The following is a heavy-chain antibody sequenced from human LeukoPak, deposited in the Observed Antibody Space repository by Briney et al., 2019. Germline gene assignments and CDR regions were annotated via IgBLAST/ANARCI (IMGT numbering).Heavy chain of an antibody. CDR3: ARGEYYDILTGYPRFDY. D-gene: IGHD3-9*01. V-gene: IGHV1-69*01. Sequence: SVKVSCKASGGTFSSYAISWVRQAPGQGLEWMGGIIPIFGTANYAQKSQGRVTITADESTSTAYMELSSLRSEDTAVYYCARGEYYDILTGYPRFDYWGQGTLVTVSS. CDR1: GGTFSSYA. CDR2: IIPIFGTA. J-gene: IGHJ4*02.